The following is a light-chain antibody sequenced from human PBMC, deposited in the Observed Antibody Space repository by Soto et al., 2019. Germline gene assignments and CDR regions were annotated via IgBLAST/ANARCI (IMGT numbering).Light chain of an antibody. Sequence: DIPMTQSPSSLSASVGDRVTITCQARQDIKNYLNWYQQKSGKAPKLLIYDASDLETGDPSRFSGSGSGTDFTFTINSLQPEDIATYYCQQYYKLPLTVGGGTKVEIK. V-gene: IGKV1-33*01. CDR2: DAS. CDR3: QQYYKLPLT. CDR1: QDIKNY. J-gene: IGKJ4*01.